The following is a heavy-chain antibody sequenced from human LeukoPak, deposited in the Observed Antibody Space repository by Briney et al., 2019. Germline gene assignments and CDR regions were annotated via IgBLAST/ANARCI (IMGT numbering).Heavy chain of an antibody. CDR1: GFTFSSCA. CDR3: AKDKGWGYSTYDFYGMDV. J-gene: IGHJ6*02. V-gene: IGHV3-23*01. Sequence: GGSLRLSCAASGFTFSSCAMSWVRQAPGRGLEWVSAISGSGGNTYYADSVKGRFTISRDNSKNTLYLQMNSLRAEDTAVYYCAKDKGWGYSTYDFYGMDVWGQGTTVTVSS. D-gene: IGHD1-26*01. CDR2: ISGSGGNT.